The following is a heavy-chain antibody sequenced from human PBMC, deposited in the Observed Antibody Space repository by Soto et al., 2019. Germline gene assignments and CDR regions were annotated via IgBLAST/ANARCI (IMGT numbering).Heavy chain of an antibody. Sequence: PGGSLRLSCAASGFTFDDYAMHWVRQAPGKGLEWVSGISWNSGSIGYADSVKGRFTISRDNAKNSLYLQMNSLRAEDTALYYCAKGADPPRYNWNDDPYYYYYMDVWGKGTTVTVSS. CDR3: AKGADPPRYNWNDDPYYYYYMDV. J-gene: IGHJ6*03. CDR1: GFTFDDYA. CDR2: ISWNSGSI. V-gene: IGHV3-9*01. D-gene: IGHD1-1*01.